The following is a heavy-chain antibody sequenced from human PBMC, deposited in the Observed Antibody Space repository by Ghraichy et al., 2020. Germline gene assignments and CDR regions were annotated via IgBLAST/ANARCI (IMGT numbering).Heavy chain of an antibody. CDR3: AKSSSSWYLGECDY. CDR2: ISGTGGST. D-gene: IGHD6-13*01. J-gene: IGHJ4*02. V-gene: IGHV3-23*01. Sequence: VSAISGTGGSTYYADSVKGRFTISSDNSKNTLYLQMNSLRDEDTAVYYCAKSSSSWYLGECDYWGQG.